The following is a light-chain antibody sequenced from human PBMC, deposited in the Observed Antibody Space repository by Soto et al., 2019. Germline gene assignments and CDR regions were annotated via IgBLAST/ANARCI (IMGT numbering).Light chain of an antibody. CDR2: SVS. CDR1: SGDIGGHNY. J-gene: IGLJ1*01. V-gene: IGLV2-11*01. CDR3: CSYAGSYTYV. Sequence: QSALAQPASVSGSPGQSITISCTGTSGDIGGHNYVSWYQQYPGKAPELLLSSVSKRPSGVPDRFSGSKSGNTASLTISGLQAEDEADYYCCSYAGSYTYVFGTGTKVTVL.